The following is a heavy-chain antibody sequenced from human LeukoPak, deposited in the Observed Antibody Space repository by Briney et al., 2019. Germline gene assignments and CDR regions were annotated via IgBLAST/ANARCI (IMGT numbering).Heavy chain of an antibody. J-gene: IGHJ5*02. CDR2: INPNSGGT. CDR3: ARAGNDFWSGYYKGHNWFDP. D-gene: IGHD3-3*01. Sequence: GASVKVSCKASGYTFTGYYMHWVRQAPGQGLEWMGWINPNSGGTNYAQKFQGWVTMTRDTSISTAYMELSRLRSDDTAVYYCARAGNDFWSGYYKGHNWFDPWGQGTLVTVSS. V-gene: IGHV1-2*04. CDR1: GYTFTGYY.